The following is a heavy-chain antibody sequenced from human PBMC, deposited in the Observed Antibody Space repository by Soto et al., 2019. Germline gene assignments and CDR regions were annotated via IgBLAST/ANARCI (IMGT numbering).Heavy chain of an antibody. D-gene: IGHD3-22*01. J-gene: IGHJ4*02. CDR2: ISAYNGNT. CDR3: ARVYYYDSSGYYYVFDY. CDR1: GYTFTSYV. V-gene: IGHV1-18*01. Sequence: ASVKVSCKASGYTFTSYVISWVRQAPGQGLEWMGWISAYNGNTNYAQKLQGRVTMTTDTSTSTAYMELRSLRSDDTAVYYCARVYYYDSSGYYYVFDYWGQGTLVNVSS.